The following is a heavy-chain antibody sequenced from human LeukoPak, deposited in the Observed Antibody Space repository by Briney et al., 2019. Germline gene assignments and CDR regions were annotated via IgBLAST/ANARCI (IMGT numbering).Heavy chain of an antibody. V-gene: IGHV3-72*01. Sequence: GGSLRLSCAASGFTFSDHYMDWVRQAPGKGLEWVGRSRNKANSYTTEYAASVNGRVTISRDDSKNSVYLQMNSLKTEDTAVYHCARFSDCDANSRRCFDLWGRGTLVTVSS. D-gene: IGHD2-21*02. J-gene: IGHJ2*01. CDR3: ARFSDCDANSRRCFDL. CDR2: SRNKANSYTT. CDR1: GFTFSDHY.